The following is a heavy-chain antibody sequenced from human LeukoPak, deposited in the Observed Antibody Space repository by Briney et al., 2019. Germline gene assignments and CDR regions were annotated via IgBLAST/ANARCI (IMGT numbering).Heavy chain of an antibody. J-gene: IGHJ6*02. CDR1: GYTFTSYD. D-gene: IGHD6-13*01. Sequence: GASVKVSCMASGYTFTSYDINWVRQATGQGLEWMGWMNPNSGNTGYAQKFQGRVTMTRNTSISTAYMELSSLRSEDTAVYYCAIAAGDTTRYYYYYGIDVWGQGTTVTVSS. CDR3: AIAAGDTTRYYYYYGIDV. CDR2: MNPNSGNT. V-gene: IGHV1-8*01.